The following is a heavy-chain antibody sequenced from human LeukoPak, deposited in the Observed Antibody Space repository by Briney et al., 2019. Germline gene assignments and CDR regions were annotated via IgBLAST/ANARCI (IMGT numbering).Heavy chain of an antibody. CDR3: ARHKEDFHDSSGPNFWYFDL. CDR1: GDSIKSDSYY. CDR2: IYYSGST. V-gene: IGHV4-39*01. D-gene: IGHD3-22*01. Sequence: KPSETLSLTCTVSGDSIKSDSYYWGWIRQPPGKGLEWIGTIYYSGSTYYNPSLKSRVTISVDTSKNQFSVKPSSVTAADTALYYCARHKEDFHDSSGPNFWYFDLWGRGTLVTVSS. J-gene: IGHJ2*01.